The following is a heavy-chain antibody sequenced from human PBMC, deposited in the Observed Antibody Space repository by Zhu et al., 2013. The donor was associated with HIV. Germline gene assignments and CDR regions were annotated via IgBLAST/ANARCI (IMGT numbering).Heavy chain of an antibody. CDR1: GYTLTELS. V-gene: IGHV1-24*01. Sequence: QVQLVQSGAEVKKPGASVKVSCKVSGYTLTELSMHWVRQAPGKGLEWMGGFDPEDGETIYAQKFQGRVTMTEDTSTDTAYMELSSLRSEDTAVYYCATSRIAAAYYYYYYGMDVWGQGTTVTVSS. D-gene: IGHD6-13*01. CDR2: FDPEDGET. J-gene: IGHJ6*02. CDR3: ATSRIAAAYYYYYYGMDV.